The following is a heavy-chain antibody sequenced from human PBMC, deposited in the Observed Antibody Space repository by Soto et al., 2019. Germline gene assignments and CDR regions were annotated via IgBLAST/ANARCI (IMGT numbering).Heavy chain of an antibody. Sequence: PSETLSLTCTVSGDSISSRNSYWTWIRQHPGKGLEWIGYISYSGRTYYYTSLKSRATISVDTSKNQFSLKLSSVTAADTAVYYCARVKGSGYHNWFDPWGQGTLVTVSS. CDR3: ARVKGSGYHNWFDP. CDR2: ISYSGRT. J-gene: IGHJ5*02. CDR1: GDSISSRNSY. V-gene: IGHV4-31*03. D-gene: IGHD3-22*01.